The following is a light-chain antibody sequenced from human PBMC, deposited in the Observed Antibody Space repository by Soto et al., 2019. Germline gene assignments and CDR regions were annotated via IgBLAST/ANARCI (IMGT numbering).Light chain of an antibody. V-gene: IGKV1-6*01. Sequence: AIQMTQSPSSLSASVGDRVTITCRASQGIKNDVAWYQQKPGKAPNLLIYAASSLQSGVSPRFSGSGSGTDFTLTISSLQPEDFETYYCLQDYNYPYTFGQGTKLEI. CDR1: QGIKND. J-gene: IGKJ2*01. CDR3: LQDYNYPYT. CDR2: AAS.